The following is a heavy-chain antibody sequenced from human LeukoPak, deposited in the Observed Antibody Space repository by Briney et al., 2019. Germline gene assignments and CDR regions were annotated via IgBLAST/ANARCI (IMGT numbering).Heavy chain of an antibody. J-gene: IGHJ4*02. D-gene: IGHD6-19*01. CDR3: ARDHGYTGGWCIGY. CDR2: ISSTGVNI. V-gene: IGHV3-48*03. Sequence: PGGSLRLSCAASGFTFSSYEMNWVRQAPGKGLEWVSYISSTGVNIYYADSVKGRFTISRDNAKNSLYLQMNSLEVDDTAVYYCARDHGYTGGWCIGYWGQGTLVTVSS. CDR1: GFTFSSYE.